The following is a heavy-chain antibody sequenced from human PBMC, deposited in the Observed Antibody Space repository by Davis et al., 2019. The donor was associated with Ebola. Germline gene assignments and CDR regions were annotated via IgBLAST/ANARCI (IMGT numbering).Heavy chain of an antibody. V-gene: IGHV3-11*01. J-gene: IGHJ3*02. CDR3: ARGLGYYDSSGYLGAFDI. Sequence: PGGSLRLSCAASGFTFSDYYMSWVRQAPGKGLEWVSYISGSSDIIYYTGSVKGRFTISRDNARNSLYLQTNSLRSDDTAVYYCARGLGYYDSSGYLGAFDIWGQGTMVTVSS. CDR2: ISGSSDII. D-gene: IGHD3-22*01. CDR1: GFTFSDYY.